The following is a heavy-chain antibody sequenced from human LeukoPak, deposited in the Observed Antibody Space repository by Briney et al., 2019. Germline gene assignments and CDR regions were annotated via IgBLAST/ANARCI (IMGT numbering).Heavy chain of an antibody. CDR2: ISAYNGNT. Sequence: PLASVTVSCKASGYTFTSYGISWVRQAPGQGLEWMGWISAYNGNTNYAQKLQGRVTMTTDTSTSTAYMELRSLRSDDTAVYYCARDSFVVPADPGKLEGYHYGMDVWGQGTTDSVSS. D-gene: IGHD2-2*01. J-gene: IGHJ6*02. CDR3: ARDSFVVPADPGKLEGYHYGMDV. CDR1: GYTFTSYG. V-gene: IGHV1-18*01.